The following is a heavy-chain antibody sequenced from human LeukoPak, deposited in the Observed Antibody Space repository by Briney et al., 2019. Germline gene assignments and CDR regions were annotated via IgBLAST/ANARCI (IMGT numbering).Heavy chain of an antibody. Sequence: SETLSLTCTVSGGSASSGSYYWSWIRQPPGKGLEWIGYIYYSGSTNYNPSLKSRVTTSVDTSKNQFSLKLSSVTAADTAVYYCAREGADCSGGSCYVWFDPWGQGTLVTVSS. CDR1: GGSASSGSYY. D-gene: IGHD2-15*01. CDR2: IYYSGST. J-gene: IGHJ5*02. V-gene: IGHV4-61*01. CDR3: AREGADCSGGSCYVWFDP.